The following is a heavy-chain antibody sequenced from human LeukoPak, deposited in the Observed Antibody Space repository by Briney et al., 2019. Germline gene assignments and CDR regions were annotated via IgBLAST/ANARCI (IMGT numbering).Heavy chain of an antibody. CDR3: AREYYDSSGYYRFDY. J-gene: IGHJ4*02. CDR1: GFTFSSYW. V-gene: IGHV3-74*01. CDR2: INNDGGST. D-gene: IGHD3-22*01. Sequence: PGGSLRLSCAASGFTFSSYWMHWVRQAPGKGLVCVSRINNDGGSTNYADSVKGRFTISRDNAKNTLYLQMNSLRAEDTAVYYCAREYYDSSGYYRFDYWGQGTLVTVSS.